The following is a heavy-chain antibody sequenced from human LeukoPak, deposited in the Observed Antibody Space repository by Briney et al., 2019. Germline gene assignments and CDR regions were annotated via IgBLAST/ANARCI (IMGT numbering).Heavy chain of an antibody. Sequence: GGSLRLSRATSGFTFSSHWMTGVRQAPGKGLEWVANIKEDGSGQYYVDSVKGRLTLSRDNAKNSLYLQMNSLRAEDTAVYYCVREVYAAVTDFDYWGQGTLVTVSS. CDR2: IKEDGSGQ. CDR1: GFTFSSHW. V-gene: IGHV3-7*01. J-gene: IGHJ4*02. D-gene: IGHD2-8*01. CDR3: VREVYAAVTDFDY.